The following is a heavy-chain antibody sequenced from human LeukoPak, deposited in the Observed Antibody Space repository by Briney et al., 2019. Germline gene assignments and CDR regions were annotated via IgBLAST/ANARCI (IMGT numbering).Heavy chain of an antibody. CDR2: IIPIFGTA. CDR1: GGTFSSYA. Sequence: SVKVSCKASGGTFSSYAISWVRQAPGQGLEWMGGIIPIFGTANYAQKFQGRVTITADESTSTAYMELSSLRSEDTAVYYCARRRPDGYCSGGSCYSVGLVSDYWGQGTLVTVSS. J-gene: IGHJ4*02. CDR3: ARRRPDGYCSGGSCYSVGLVSDY. V-gene: IGHV1-69*13. D-gene: IGHD2-15*01.